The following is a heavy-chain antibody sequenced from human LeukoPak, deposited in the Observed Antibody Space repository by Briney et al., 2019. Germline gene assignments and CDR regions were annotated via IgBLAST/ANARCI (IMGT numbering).Heavy chain of an antibody. CDR3: ARDPNSSSEWGPFDP. CDR2: TYYRSKWSN. CDR1: GDRVSNNVAS. J-gene: IGHJ5*02. V-gene: IGHV6-1*01. Sequence: SQTLSLTCAISGDRVSNNVASWNWIRQSPSRGLEWLGRTYYRSKWSNDYAPSVKSRITISPDTSENQFSLQLNSVTPEDTAVYYCARDPNSSSEWGPFDPWGQGTLVTVSS. D-gene: IGHD6-6*01.